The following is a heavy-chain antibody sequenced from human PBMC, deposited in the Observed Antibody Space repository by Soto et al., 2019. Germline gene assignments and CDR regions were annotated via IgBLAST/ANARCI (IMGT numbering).Heavy chain of an antibody. V-gene: IGHV4-31*03. CDR2: IYYSGST. J-gene: IGHJ4*02. CDR1: GGSISSGGYY. D-gene: IGHD3-22*01. Sequence: QVQLQESGPGLVKPSQTLSLTCTVSGGSISSGGYYWSWIRQHPGKGLEWIGYIYYSGSTYYNPSLKSRVTISVDTSKNQFSLKLSSVTAADTAVYYCARARGTYDSSGYHWGIFDYWGQGTLVTVYS. CDR3: ARARGTYDSSGYHWGIFDY.